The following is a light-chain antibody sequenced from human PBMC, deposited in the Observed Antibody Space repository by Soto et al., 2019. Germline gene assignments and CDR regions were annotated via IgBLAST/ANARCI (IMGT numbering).Light chain of an antibody. J-gene: IGKJ4*01. Sequence: EIVFSQSPSTVSLSPGVKATLSCRASQSVSSYLAWYQQKPGQAPRLLIYDASNRATGIPARFSGSETWTDFTLTISSLEPEDSAVYYCQQRWSLPLTFGGGTKVDIK. V-gene: IGKV3-11*01. CDR3: QQRWSLPLT. CDR1: QSVSSY. CDR2: DAS.